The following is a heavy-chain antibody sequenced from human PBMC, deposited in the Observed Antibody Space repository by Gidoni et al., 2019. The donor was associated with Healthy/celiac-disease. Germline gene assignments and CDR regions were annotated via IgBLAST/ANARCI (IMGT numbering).Heavy chain of an antibody. V-gene: IGHV2-70*15. CDR1: GFSLSTSGMC. D-gene: IGHD3-10*01. J-gene: IGHJ2*01. CDR3: ARSHMVRGVIRTGWYFDL. Sequence: QVTLRESGPALVKPTQTLTLTCTFSGFSLSTSGMCVSWIRQPPGKALEWLARIDWDDDKYYSTSLKTRLTISKDTSKNQVVLTMTNMDPVDTATYYCARSHMVRGVIRTGWYFDLWGRGTLVTVSS. CDR2: IDWDDDK.